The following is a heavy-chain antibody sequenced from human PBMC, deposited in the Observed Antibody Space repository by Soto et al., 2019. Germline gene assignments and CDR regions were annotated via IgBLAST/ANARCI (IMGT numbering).Heavy chain of an antibody. CDR1: GASISGGGYY. CDR3: AWFNDRLQPAAMIY. J-gene: IGHJ4*02. D-gene: IGHD2-2*01. V-gene: IGHV4-31*03. Sequence: QVQLQESGPGLVKPSQTLSLTCTVSGASISGGGYYWSWVRQHPGKGLEWMGYIYYSGSTFYNPSLKSRVARSVYTSTNQFSLEVNSVTAADTGVYYCAWFNDRLQPAAMIYWGQGTLVTVSS. CDR2: IYYSGST.